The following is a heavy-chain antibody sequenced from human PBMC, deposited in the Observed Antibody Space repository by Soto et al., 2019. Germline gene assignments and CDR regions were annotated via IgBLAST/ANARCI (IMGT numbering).Heavy chain of an antibody. CDR3: ARRPGGVYGLRWADNYYYGMDV. D-gene: IGHD4-17*01. CDR1: GGSISSSSYY. V-gene: IGHV4-39*01. CDR2: IYYSGST. Sequence: PSETLSLTCTVSGGSISSSSYYWGWIRHPPGKGLEWIGSIYYSGSTYYNPSLKSRVTISVDTSKNQFSLKLSSVTAADTAVYYCARRPGGVYGLRWADNYYYGMDVWGQGTTVTVSS. J-gene: IGHJ6*02.